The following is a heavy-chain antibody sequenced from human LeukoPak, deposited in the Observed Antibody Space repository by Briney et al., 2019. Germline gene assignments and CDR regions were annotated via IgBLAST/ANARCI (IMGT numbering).Heavy chain of an antibody. J-gene: IGHJ4*02. D-gene: IGHD5-12*01. V-gene: IGHV4-59*01. CDR1: GGSISSYY. Sequence: PSETLSLTCTVSGGSISSYYWSWIRQPPGKGLEWIGYIYNSVSTDYNPSLKSRVTISVDTSKNQFSLKLSSVTAADTAVYYCARGGYILDYWGQGTLVTVSS. CDR3: ARGGYILDY. CDR2: IYNSVST.